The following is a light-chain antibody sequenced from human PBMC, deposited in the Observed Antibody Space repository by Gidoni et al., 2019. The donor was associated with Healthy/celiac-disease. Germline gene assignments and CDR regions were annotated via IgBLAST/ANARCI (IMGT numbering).Light chain of an antibody. CDR2: GAS. CDR3: QQYGSSTGT. J-gene: IGKJ1*01. V-gene: IGKV3-20*01. Sequence: EIVLTQSPGTLSLSPGERDTLSCRASQSVSSSYLAWYKQKPGQAPRLLIYGASSRATCIPDRFSGSGSGTDFTLTISRLEPEDFAVYYCQQYGSSTGTFGQGTKVEIK. CDR1: QSVSSSY.